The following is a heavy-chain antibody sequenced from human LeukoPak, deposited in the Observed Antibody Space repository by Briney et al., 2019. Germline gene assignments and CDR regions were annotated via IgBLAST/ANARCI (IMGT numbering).Heavy chain of an antibody. CDR1: GFTFSSYS. Sequence: GGSLRLSCAASGFTFSSYSMNWVRQAPGKGLEWVSSISSSSSYIYYADSVKGRLTISRDNAKNSLYLQMNSLRAEDTAVYYCARDFGYCSSTSCYRPYYFDYWGQGTLVTVSS. CDR3: ARDFGYCSSTSCYRPYYFDY. CDR2: ISSSSSYI. V-gene: IGHV3-21*01. D-gene: IGHD2-2*01. J-gene: IGHJ4*02.